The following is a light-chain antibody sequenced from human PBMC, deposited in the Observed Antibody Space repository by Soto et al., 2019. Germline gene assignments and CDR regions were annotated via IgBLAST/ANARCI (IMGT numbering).Light chain of an antibody. J-gene: IGKJ5*01. CDR1: QTLRSGY. V-gene: IGKV3-20*01. CDR3: QQYGSSPPIT. Sequence: EIVLTQSPGTLSLSPGDIAALSFSASQTLRSGYLAWYQHKPGQAPRLLIYDVSSRATGIPDRFSGSGSGTDFTLTISRLEPEDFAVYYCQQYGSSPPITFGQGTRLEIK. CDR2: DVS.